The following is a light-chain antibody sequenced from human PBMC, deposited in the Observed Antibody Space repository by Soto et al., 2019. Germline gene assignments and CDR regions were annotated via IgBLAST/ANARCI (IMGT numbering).Light chain of an antibody. V-gene: IGLV1-40*01. J-gene: IGLJ2*01. CDR1: SSNXXAGYD. Sequence: QSVLTQPPAVSGAXXXRVXXXCTGSSSNXXAGYDVHWYQQLPGKAPKLLIYGNNNRPSGVPDRFSGSRSGTSASLAITGLQAEDEADYYCQSYGNSLSGDVVFGGGTKLTVL. CDR3: QSYGNSLSGDVV. CDR2: GNN.